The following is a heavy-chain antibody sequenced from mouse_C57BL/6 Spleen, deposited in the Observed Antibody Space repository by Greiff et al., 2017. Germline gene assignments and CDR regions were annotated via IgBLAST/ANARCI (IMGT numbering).Heavy chain of an antibody. CDR1: GFNIKDYY. CDR3: TTGAQARFAY. Sequence: EVQLQQSGAELVRPGASVKLSCTASGFNIKDYYMHWVKQRPEQGLEWIGRIDPEGGDTEYAPKFQGKATVTADTSSNTAYLQLSSLASEDTAVYYCTTGAQARFAYWGQGTLVTVSA. D-gene: IGHD3-2*02. J-gene: IGHJ3*01. V-gene: IGHV14-1*01. CDR2: IDPEGGDT.